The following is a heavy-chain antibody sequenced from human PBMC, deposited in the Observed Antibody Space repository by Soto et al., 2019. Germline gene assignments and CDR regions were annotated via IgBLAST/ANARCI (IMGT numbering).Heavy chain of an antibody. V-gene: IGHV3-30*18. Sequence: GGSLRLSCAASGFTFSSYGMHWVRQAPGKGLEWVAVISYDGSNKYYADSGKGRFTISRDNSKNTLYLQMNSLRAEDTAVYYCAKDLTPLSYDSSGYPYYYYYYGMDVWGQGTTVTVSS. CDR1: GFTFSSYG. J-gene: IGHJ6*02. CDR2: ISYDGSNK. D-gene: IGHD3-22*01. CDR3: AKDLTPLSYDSSGYPYYYYYYGMDV.